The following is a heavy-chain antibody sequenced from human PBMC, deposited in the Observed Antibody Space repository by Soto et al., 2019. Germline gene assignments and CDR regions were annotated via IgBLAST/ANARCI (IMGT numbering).Heavy chain of an antibody. CDR2: IKSKTDGGTT. CDR3: TTTHRIVVLTNLGDAFDI. J-gene: IGHJ3*02. D-gene: IGHD3-22*01. Sequence: EVQLVESGGGLVKPGGSLRLSCAASGFTFSNAWMSWVRQAPGKGLEWVGRIKSKTDGGTTHYAAPVKGRFTISRDDSKDTLYLQIYSLKTEDTAVYYCTTTHRIVVLTNLGDAFDIWGQGTMVTVSS. CDR1: GFTFSNAW. V-gene: IGHV3-15*01.